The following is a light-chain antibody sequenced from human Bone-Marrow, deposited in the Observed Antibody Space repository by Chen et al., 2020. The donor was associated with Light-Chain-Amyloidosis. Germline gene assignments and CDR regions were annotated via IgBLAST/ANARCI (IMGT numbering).Light chain of an antibody. Sequence: HSALTQPASVSGSPGQSITISCTGTSSDVGSYHLVSWYQHHPGKVPKLLIYEASKRPSGVSNRFSGSQSGNTASLTISGLQAEDEADYYCSSYVGSGTFVVFGGGTKVTVL. CDR3: SSYVGSGTFVV. CDR1: SSDVGSYHL. J-gene: IGLJ2*01. CDR2: EAS. V-gene: IGLV2-23*02.